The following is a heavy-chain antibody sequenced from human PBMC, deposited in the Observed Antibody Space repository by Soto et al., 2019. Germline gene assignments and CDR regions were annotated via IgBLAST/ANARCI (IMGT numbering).Heavy chain of an antibody. D-gene: IGHD6-13*01. J-gene: IGHJ5*02. CDR3: ASRTSSSWYAL. V-gene: IGHV3-66*01. CDR2: IHSGGNI. Sequence: GGSLRLSCAASGITVGSNYMSWVRQAPGKGLEWVSVIHSGGNIYYADSVKGRFTISRDNSKNTVFLQMNSLRAEDTAVYYCASRTSSSWYALWGQGTLVTVSS. CDR1: GITVGSNY.